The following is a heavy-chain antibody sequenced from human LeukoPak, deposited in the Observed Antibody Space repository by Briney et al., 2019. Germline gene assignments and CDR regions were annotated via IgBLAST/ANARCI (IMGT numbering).Heavy chain of an antibody. CDR2: IHYSGNT. CDR3: ARDMASSDAFDF. Sequence: SETQSLTCTVSGGSIRSGGDYWSWIRQHPGKGLEWIGYIHYSGNTYYNPSLKSRVIISVDTSKNQFSLNLSSVTAADTAVYYCARDMASSDAFDFWGQGTMVIVSS. D-gene: IGHD3-10*01. V-gene: IGHV4-31*03. J-gene: IGHJ3*01. CDR1: GGSIRSGGDY.